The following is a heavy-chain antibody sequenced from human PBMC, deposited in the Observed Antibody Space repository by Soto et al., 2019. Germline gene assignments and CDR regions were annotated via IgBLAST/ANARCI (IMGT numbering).Heavy chain of an antibody. CDR1: GGGFRNYA. Sequence: QVQLVQSGAEVKKPGSSVKVSCKASGGGFRNYAINWVRQAPGQGLEWMGGIIPVFGTADYAQKFQGRVTITADESTTTAYMELTSLKTEDTAVYYCARDRWGSYSFDSWGQGTLVTVAS. CDR2: IIPVFGTA. D-gene: IGHD1-26*01. V-gene: IGHV1-69*01. CDR3: ARDRWGSYSFDS. J-gene: IGHJ5*01.